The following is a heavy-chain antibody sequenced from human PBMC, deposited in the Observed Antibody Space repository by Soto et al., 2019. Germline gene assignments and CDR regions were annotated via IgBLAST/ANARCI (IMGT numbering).Heavy chain of an antibody. J-gene: IGHJ6*02. V-gene: IGHV3-30*18. D-gene: IGHD5-18*01. Sequence: GGSLRLSCAASGFTFSSYGMHWVRQAPGKGLEWVAVISYDGSNKYYADSVKGRFTISRDNSKNTLYLQMNSLRAEDTAVYYCAKDLYGYLGSYYYGMDVWGQGTTVSGSS. CDR1: GFTFSSYG. CDR3: AKDLYGYLGSYYYGMDV. CDR2: ISYDGSNK.